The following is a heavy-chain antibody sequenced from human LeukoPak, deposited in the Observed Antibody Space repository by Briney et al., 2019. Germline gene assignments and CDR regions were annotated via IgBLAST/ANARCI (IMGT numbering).Heavy chain of an antibody. CDR3: AREQLRYFDWLSRAAYNWFDP. V-gene: IGHV4-38-2*02. CDR2: IYTSGST. D-gene: IGHD3-9*01. CDR1: DYYISSGHY. Sequence: SETLSLTCTVSDYYISSGHYWGWIRQPPGKGLEWIGRIYTSGSTNYNPSLKSRVTISVDTSKNQFSLKLSSVTAADTAVYYCAREQLRYFDWLSRAAYNWFDPWGQGTLVTVSS. J-gene: IGHJ5*02.